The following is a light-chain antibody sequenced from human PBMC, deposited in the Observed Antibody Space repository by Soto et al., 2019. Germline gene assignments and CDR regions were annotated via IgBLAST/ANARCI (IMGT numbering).Light chain of an antibody. CDR1: QSVKRR. V-gene: IGKV3-11*01. J-gene: IGKJ4*01. Sequence: EIVLTQSPATLSLSPGEGATLSCRASQSVKRRLGWYQQKPGQAPTLLIYDVSNRATGIPARFSGSGSDTDFTLTISSLGPEDFAIYYCQQRDDWPLTFGGGTRVEIK. CDR2: DVS. CDR3: QQRDDWPLT.